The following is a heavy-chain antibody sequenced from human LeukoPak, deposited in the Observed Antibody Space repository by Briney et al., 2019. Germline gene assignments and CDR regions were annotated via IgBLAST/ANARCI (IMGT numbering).Heavy chain of an antibody. CDR2: INHSGST. J-gene: IGHJ5*02. Sequence: SETLSLTCTVSGGSISSSSYYWGWIRQPPGKGLEWIGEINHSGSTNYNPSLKSRVTISVDTSKNQFSLKLSSVTAADTAVYYCARGRQDWGRNWFDPWGQGTLVTVSS. CDR3: ARGRQDWGRNWFDP. D-gene: IGHD3-16*01. V-gene: IGHV4-39*07. CDR1: GGSISSSSYY.